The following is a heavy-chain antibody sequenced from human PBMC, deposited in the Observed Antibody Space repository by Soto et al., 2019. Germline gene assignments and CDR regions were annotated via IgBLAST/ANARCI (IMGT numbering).Heavy chain of an antibody. Sequence: ASVKVSCKACGYTFTSYAMHWVRQSLGQRLEWMVWINAGNGNTKYSQKFQGRVTITRDTSASTAHMELSSLRSEDTAVYYCARDYGDSESYSYYYYYYMDVWGNGTTVTVSS. V-gene: IGHV1-3*01. CDR3: ARDYGDSESYSYYYYYYMDV. J-gene: IGHJ6*03. D-gene: IGHD4-17*01. CDR2: INAGNGNT. CDR1: GYTFTSYA.